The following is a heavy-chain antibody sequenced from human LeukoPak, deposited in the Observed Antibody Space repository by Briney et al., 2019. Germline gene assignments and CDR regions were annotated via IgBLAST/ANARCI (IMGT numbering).Heavy chain of an antibody. Sequence: SETLSLTCAVYGGSFSGYYWSWIRQPPGKGLEWIGEINHRGSTNYNPSLKSRVTIIVDTSKNQFSLKLSSVTAADTAVYYCAGPGAARLDYWGQGTLVTVSS. CDR1: GGSFSGYY. V-gene: IGHV4-34*01. CDR2: INHRGST. CDR3: AGPGAARLDY. J-gene: IGHJ4*02. D-gene: IGHD6-6*01.